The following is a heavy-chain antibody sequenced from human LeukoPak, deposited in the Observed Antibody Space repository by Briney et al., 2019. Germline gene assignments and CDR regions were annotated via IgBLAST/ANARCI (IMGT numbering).Heavy chain of an antibody. D-gene: IGHD4-11*01. V-gene: IGHV4-59*01. CDR1: GDSISIYY. Sequence: PSETLSLTCSVSGDSISIYYWTWIRQPPGKGLEWIGYIDHTGTTSYNPSLNSRVTISRDTSKNHFSLDLTSVTAADTAVYFCARGRVSSSTCYSTYYYYFYMDVWGKGTTVIVSS. CDR2: IDHTGTT. J-gene: IGHJ6*03. CDR3: ARGRVSSSTCYSTYYYYFYMDV.